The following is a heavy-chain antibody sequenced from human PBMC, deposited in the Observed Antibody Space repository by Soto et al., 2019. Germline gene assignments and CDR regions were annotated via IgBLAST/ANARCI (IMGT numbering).Heavy chain of an antibody. D-gene: IGHD3-22*01. Sequence: GSLRLSGATSVFTLSSFWMSWVRQAPGKGLEWVATIKEDGHEGYYVDSVRGRFTISRDNAENSVYLQMNSLRAEDTAMYYCARVQSNGYFYYWGQGTLVTVSS. J-gene: IGHJ4*02. V-gene: IGHV3-7*03. CDR2: IKEDGHEG. CDR3: ARVQSNGYFYY. CDR1: VFTLSSFW.